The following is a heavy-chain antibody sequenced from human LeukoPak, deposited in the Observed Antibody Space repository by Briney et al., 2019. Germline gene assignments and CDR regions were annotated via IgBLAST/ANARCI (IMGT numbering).Heavy chain of an antibody. Sequence: SETLSLTCTVSGDSITSSDYYWSWIRQPPGKGLEWIGSIYYSGSTYYNPSLKSRVTISIDTSKNHFSLKLSSVTAADTAFYYCATEDVVIPTAAQRPLDYWGQGTLVTVSS. D-gene: IGHD2-2*01. CDR3: ATEDVVIPTAAQRPLDY. J-gene: IGHJ4*02. CDR2: IYYSGST. CDR1: GDSITSSDYY. V-gene: IGHV4-39*02.